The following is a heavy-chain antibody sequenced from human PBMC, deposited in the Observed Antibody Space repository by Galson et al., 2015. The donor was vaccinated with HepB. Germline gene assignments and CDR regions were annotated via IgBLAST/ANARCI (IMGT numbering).Heavy chain of an antibody. J-gene: IGHJ4*02. V-gene: IGHV3-72*01. CDR2: LRNKAKSYTT. Sequence: SLRLSCAASGFTFSDHYMDWVRQAPGKGLEWVDRLRNKAKSYTTEYAASVKDRFTISRDDSRNSLYLQMNSLKTEDTAVYNCVRAGILTTPYYFDYWGQGTLVTVSS. CDR1: GFTFSDHY. D-gene: IGHD4/OR15-4a*01. CDR3: VRAGILTTPYYFDY.